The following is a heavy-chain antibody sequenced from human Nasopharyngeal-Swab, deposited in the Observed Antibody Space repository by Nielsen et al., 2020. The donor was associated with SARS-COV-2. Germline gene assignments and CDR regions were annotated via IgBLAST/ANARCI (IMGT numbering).Heavy chain of an antibody. CDR3: ARRELGRDDFDY. CDR1: GGSISSDSYY. Sequence: SETLSLTCTVSGGSISSDSYYWGWIRQPTGKGLEWVGTIYYTGSTYYNPSLKSRVSISVVASKNQFSLMLSSGTAADTAVYYCARRELGRDDFDYWGQGTLVTVSS. D-gene: IGHD1-1*01. J-gene: IGHJ4*02. V-gene: IGHV4-39*01. CDR2: IYYTGST.